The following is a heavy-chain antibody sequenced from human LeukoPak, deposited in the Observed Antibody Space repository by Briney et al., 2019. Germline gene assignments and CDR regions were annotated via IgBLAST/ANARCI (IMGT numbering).Heavy chain of an antibody. Sequence: SVKVSCKASGGTFSSYAISWVRQAPGQGLEWMGGIIPIFGTANYAQKFQGRVTITADESTSTAYMELSSQRSEDTAVYYCARTLAYCGGDCYFPLPYWGQGTLVTVSS. V-gene: IGHV1-69*13. CDR3: ARTLAYCGGDCYFPLPY. J-gene: IGHJ4*02. CDR1: GGTFSSYA. D-gene: IGHD2-21*02. CDR2: IIPIFGTA.